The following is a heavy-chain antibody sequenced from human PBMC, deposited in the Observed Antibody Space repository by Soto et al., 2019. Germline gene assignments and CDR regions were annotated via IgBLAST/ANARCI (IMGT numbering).Heavy chain of an antibody. V-gene: IGHV1-18*01. CDR3: ASNHDPHYYYYYYYMYV. D-gene: IGHD1-1*01. CDR2: ISAYNGNT. CDR1: GYTFTSYG. Sequence: ASVKVSCKASGYTFTSYGISWVRQAPGQGLEWMGWISAYNGNTNYAQKLQGRVTMTTDTSTSTAYMELRSLRSDDTAVYYCASNHDPHYYYYYYYMYVWGKGTTVTVSS. J-gene: IGHJ6*03.